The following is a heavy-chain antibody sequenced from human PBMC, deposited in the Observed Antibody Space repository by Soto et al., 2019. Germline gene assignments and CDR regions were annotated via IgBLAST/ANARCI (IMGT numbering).Heavy chain of an antibody. CDR3: AKGIFWSGYPFDY. J-gene: IGHJ4*02. CDR1: GFTFSSYA. Sequence: TGGSLRLSCAASGFTFSSYAMSWVRQAPGKGLEWVSAISGSGGSTYYADSVKGRFTISRDNSKNTLYLQMNSLRAEDTAVYYCAKGIFWSGYPFDYWGQGTLVTVSS. CDR2: ISGSGGST. D-gene: IGHD3-3*01. V-gene: IGHV3-23*01.